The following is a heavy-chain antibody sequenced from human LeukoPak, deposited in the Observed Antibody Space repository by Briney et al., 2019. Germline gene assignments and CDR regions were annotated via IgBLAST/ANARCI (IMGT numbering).Heavy chain of an antibody. CDR3: ARATMDILTGYSHMDV. CDR1: GFTFSSYA. D-gene: IGHD3-9*01. CDR2: IYHSGST. V-gene: IGHV4-38-2*01. Sequence: GSLRLSCAASGFTFSSYAMSWVRQAPGKGLEWIGSIYHSGSTYYNPSLKSRVTISVDTSKNQFSLKLSSVTAADTAVYYCARATMDILTGYSHMDVWGKGTTVTVSS. J-gene: IGHJ6*03.